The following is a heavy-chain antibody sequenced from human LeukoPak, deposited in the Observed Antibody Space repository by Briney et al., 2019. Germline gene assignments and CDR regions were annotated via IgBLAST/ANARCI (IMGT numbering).Heavy chain of an antibody. D-gene: IGHD5-24*01. CDR3: ARQGRDGYNYFDY. CDR1: GYSFTCYW. Sequence: GESLKISCKGSGYSFTCYWIGWVRQMPGKGLEWMGIIYPGDSDTRYSPSFQGQVTISADKSFSTAYLQWSSLKASDTAMYYCARQGRDGYNYFDYWGQGTLVTVSS. V-gene: IGHV5-51*01. J-gene: IGHJ4*02. CDR2: IYPGDSDT.